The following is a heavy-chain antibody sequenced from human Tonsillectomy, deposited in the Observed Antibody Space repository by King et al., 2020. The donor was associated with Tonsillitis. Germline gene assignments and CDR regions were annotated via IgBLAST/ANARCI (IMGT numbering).Heavy chain of an antibody. J-gene: IGHJ4*02. CDR2: IWYDGTNK. Sequence: VQLVESGGGVVQPGKSLRLSCAASGFTFRSSAMHWVRQDPGKGLEWVAIIWYDGTNKYYADSVKGRFTISRDNFKDTLYLEMNSLRAEDTAVYYCARDEGAIGGSFFDYWGQGTLVTVSS. CDR3: ARDEGAIGGSFFDY. D-gene: IGHD3-10*01. V-gene: IGHV3-33*01. CDR1: GFTFRSSA.